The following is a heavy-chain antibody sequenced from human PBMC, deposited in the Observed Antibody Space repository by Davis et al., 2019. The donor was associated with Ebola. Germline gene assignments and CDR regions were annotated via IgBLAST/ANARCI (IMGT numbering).Heavy chain of an antibody. D-gene: IGHD3-22*01. CDR3: AGGYYYDRLLYYYYMDV. J-gene: IGHJ6*03. CDR2: INHSGST. Sequence: PSETLSLTCAVYGGSFSGYYWSWIRQPPGKGLEWIGDINHSGSTNYNPSLKSRVTISVDTSKNQFSLKLSSVTAADTAGYYCAGGYYYDRLLYYYYMDVWGKGTTVTVSS. CDR1: GGSFSGYY. V-gene: IGHV4-34*01.